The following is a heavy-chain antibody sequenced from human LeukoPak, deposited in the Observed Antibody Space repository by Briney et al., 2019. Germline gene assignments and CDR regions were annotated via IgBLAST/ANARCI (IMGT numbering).Heavy chain of an antibody. Sequence: GASVKVSCKASGYTFTGYYMHWVRQAPGQGLEWMGGIIPIFGTANYAQKFQGRVTITADESTSTAYMELSSLRSEDTAVYYCARVESAYYGMDVWGQGTTVTVSS. CDR1: GYTFTGYY. CDR3: ARVESAYYGMDV. V-gene: IGHV1-69*13. J-gene: IGHJ6*02. CDR2: IIPIFGTA.